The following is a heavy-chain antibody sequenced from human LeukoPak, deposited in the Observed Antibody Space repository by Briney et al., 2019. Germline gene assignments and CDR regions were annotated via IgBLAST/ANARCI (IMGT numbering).Heavy chain of an antibody. CDR3: ARGYYYDSSGYSEEDTDYFDY. D-gene: IGHD3-22*01. V-gene: IGHV3-33*01. CDR2: IWYDGSNI. J-gene: IGHJ4*02. Sequence: GGSLRLSCAASGFTFSSYCMHWVRQAPGKGLEWVSYIWYDGSNIYYADSVKGRFTISRDNSKNTLYLQMNSLRAEDTAVYYCARGYYYDSSGYSEEDTDYFDYWGQGTLVTVSS. CDR1: GFTFSSYC.